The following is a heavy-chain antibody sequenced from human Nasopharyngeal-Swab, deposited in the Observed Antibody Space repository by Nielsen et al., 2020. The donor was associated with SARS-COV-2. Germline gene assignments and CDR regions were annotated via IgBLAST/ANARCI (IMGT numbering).Heavy chain of an antibody. D-gene: IGHD3-22*01. CDR1: GFTFSSYG. J-gene: IGHJ4*02. CDR3: AKDRITMIVVVPDY. V-gene: IGHV3-30*18. CDR2: TSYDGSNK. Sequence: GESLKISCAASGFTFSSYGMHWVRQAPGKGLEWVAVTSYDGSNKYYADSVKGRFTISRDNSKNTLYLQMNSLRAEDTAVYYCAKDRITMIVVVPDYWGQGTLVTVSS.